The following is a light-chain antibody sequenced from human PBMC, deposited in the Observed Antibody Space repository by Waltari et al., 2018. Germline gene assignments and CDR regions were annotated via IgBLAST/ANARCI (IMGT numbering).Light chain of an antibody. CDR3: QQYFAWPPVHT. CDR2: GAS. Sequence: EIVMTQSPATLSVSPGERATLSCRASQSVGDNLAWYQRKPGQAPRLLLFGASTRATGIPARFSGSGSGTEFTLTISSLQSEEFATYYCQQYFAWPPVHTFGQGTTLEIK. V-gene: IGKV3-15*01. J-gene: IGKJ2*01. CDR1: QSVGDN.